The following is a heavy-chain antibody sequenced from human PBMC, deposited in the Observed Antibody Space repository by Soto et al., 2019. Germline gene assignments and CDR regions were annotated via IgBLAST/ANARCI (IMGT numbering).Heavy chain of an antibody. J-gene: IGHJ4*02. CDR3: AKEMSHGRPYDY. CDR2: ISGDGVKT. Sequence: PGWSLRLSCAASGFTFIDYAISWVRQAPGKGLEWVSAISGDGVKTYYADSVKGRFTISRDNSKNTLFLQMNSLRDEDTAIYYCAKEMSHGRPYDYWGQGTLVTVSS. V-gene: IGHV3-23*01. CDR1: GFTFIDYA.